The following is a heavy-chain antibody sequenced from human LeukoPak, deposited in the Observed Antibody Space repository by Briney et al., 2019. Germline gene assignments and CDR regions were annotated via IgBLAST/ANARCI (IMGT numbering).Heavy chain of an antibody. D-gene: IGHD3-10*01. Sequence: GGSLRLSCAASGFNFANHAMSWVRQTPGKGLEWVSAISGGGDITYYADSVKGRFTISTDNSKNTLYLQMNSLRVEDTAVYFCAARKVRGVWFYLDYWGQGTLVTVSS. J-gene: IGHJ4*02. CDR3: AARKVRGVWFYLDY. CDR1: GFNFANHA. V-gene: IGHV3-23*01. CDR2: ISGGGDIT.